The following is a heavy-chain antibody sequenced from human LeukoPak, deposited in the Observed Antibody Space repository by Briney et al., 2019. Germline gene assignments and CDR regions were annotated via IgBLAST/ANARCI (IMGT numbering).Heavy chain of an antibody. CDR2: ISASGTT. CDR1: GGSISGYY. Sequence: SETLSLTCTVSGGSISGYYGSWIRQPPGERLEWIGYISASGTTNYNPSLKSRVTMSVDTSKNQFSLKLSSVTAADTAVYYCARLPNDAFDIWGQGTMVTVSS. V-gene: IGHV4-4*09. CDR3: ARLPNDAFDI. J-gene: IGHJ3*02.